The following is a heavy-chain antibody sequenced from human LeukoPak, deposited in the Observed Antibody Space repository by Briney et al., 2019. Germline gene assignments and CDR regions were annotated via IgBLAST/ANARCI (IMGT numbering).Heavy chain of an antibody. V-gene: IGHV1-2*02. Sequence: ASVKVSCKASGYTFTGYYMHWVRQAPGQGLEWMGWINPNGGGTNYAQKFQGRVTMTRDTSISTAYMELSRLRSDDTAVYYCARATGKQLVRLDYWGQGTLVTVSS. J-gene: IGHJ4*02. CDR1: GYTFTGYY. CDR3: ARATGKQLVRLDY. D-gene: IGHD6-13*01. CDR2: INPNGGGT.